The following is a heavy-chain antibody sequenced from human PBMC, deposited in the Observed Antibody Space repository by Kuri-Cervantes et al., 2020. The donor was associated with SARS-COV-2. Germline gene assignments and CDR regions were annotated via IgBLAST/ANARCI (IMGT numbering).Heavy chain of an antibody. D-gene: IGHD3-3*01. Sequence: GGSLRLSCAASGFTFSSYAMSWVRQAPGKGLEWVSSISSSSSYIYYADSVKGRFTISRDNAKNSLYLQMNSLRAEDTAVYYCARERNPYYDFWSGPTHGMDVWGQGTTVTVSS. CDR1: GFTFSSYA. V-gene: IGHV3-21*01. CDR3: ARERNPYYDFWSGPTHGMDV. CDR2: ISSSSSYI. J-gene: IGHJ6*02.